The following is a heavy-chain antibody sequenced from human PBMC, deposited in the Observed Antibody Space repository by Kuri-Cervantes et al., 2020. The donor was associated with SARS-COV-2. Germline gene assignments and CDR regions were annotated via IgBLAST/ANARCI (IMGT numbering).Heavy chain of an antibody. CDR2: INHSGST. CDR1: GGSFSGYY. J-gene: IGHJ6*02. Sequence: GSLRLSCAVYGGSFSGYYWSWIRQPPGKGLERIGEINHSGSTNYNPSLKSRVTISVDTSKNQFSLKLSSVTAADTAVYYCARVKEWNDRHYYYYYGMDVWGQGTTVTVSS. V-gene: IGHV4-34*01. CDR3: ARVKEWNDRHYYYYYGMDV. D-gene: IGHD1-1*01.